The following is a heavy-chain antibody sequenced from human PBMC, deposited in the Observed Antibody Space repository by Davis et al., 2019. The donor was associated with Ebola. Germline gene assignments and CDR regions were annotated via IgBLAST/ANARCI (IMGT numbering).Heavy chain of an antibody. CDR3: ARDPPNSDY. Sequence: GESLKISCAASGFTFSGSAMHWVRQAPGKGLEWVSYISSSGSTIYYADSVKGRFTISRDNAKNSLYLQMNSLRDEDTAVYYCARDPPNSDYWGQGTLVTVSS. V-gene: IGHV3-48*02. CDR1: GFTFSGSA. CDR2: ISSSGSTI. J-gene: IGHJ4*02.